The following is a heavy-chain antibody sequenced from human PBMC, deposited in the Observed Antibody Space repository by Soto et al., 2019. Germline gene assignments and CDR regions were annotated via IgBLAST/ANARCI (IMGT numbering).Heavy chain of an antibody. V-gene: IGHV4-30-4*08. CDR2: IYYSGST. J-gene: IGHJ4*02. Sequence: SETKSLTYTVADGYIRSRGYYRSRKKKPPGKGLEWIGYIYYSGSTYYNPSLKSRVTISVDTPKNQFSLKLSSVTAADTAVYYCARVTYYYDSRGLYYFDYWGQGTPVTVSS. CDR1: DGYIRSRGYY. CDR3: ARVTYYYDSRGLYYFDY. D-gene: IGHD3-22*01.